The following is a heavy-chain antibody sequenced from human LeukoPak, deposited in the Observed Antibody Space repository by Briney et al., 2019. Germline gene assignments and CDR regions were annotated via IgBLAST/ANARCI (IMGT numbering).Heavy chain of an antibody. CDR2: INWSGGST. CDR3: AREVRGSGSSIPPFDC. D-gene: IGHD1-26*01. V-gene: IGHV3-20*04. Sequence: PGGSLRLSCAASGFNFYDYGMSWVRPAPGKGLEWVSGINWSGGSTGYAGSVKGRFTISRDNAKNSLYLQMNSLIAEVTALYYGAREVRGSGSSIPPFDCWGQGTLVTVSS. J-gene: IGHJ4*02. CDR1: GFNFYDYG.